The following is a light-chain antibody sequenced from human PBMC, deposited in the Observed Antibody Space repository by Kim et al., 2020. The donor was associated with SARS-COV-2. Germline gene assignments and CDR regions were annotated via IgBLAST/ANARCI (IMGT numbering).Light chain of an antibody. CDR1: SNNVGNEG. CDR3: SAWDSSLSAWV. V-gene: IGLV10-54*01. Sequence: QTATLPRPGNSNNVGNEGSAWLQHHQGHPPKLLSYRNNNRPSGISERLSASRSGNTASLTITGLQPEDEADYYCSAWDSSLSAWVFGGGTQLTVL. J-gene: IGLJ3*02. CDR2: RNN.